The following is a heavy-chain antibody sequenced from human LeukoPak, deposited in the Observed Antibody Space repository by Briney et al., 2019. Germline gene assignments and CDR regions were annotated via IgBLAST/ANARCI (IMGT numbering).Heavy chain of an antibody. J-gene: IGHJ4*02. D-gene: IGHD3-10*01. CDR3: ARWLGGANVDY. Sequence: GESLKISCQGSGYSFNTYWIAWVRQMPGKGLELMGIIYPSDSDTRYSPSFQGQVTISADKSISTAYLQWSSLKASDTAMYYCARWLGGANVDYWGQGTLVTASS. V-gene: IGHV5-51*01. CDR2: IYPSDSDT. CDR1: GYSFNTYW.